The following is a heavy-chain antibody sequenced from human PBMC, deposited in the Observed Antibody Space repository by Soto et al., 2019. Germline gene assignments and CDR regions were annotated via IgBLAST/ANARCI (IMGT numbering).Heavy chain of an antibody. CDR3: ARLVDTAMFS. CDR1: GGSITSSSYY. J-gene: IGHJ5*02. Sequence: QLQLQESGPGLVKPSETLSLTCIVSGGSITSSSYYWGWIRQPPGKGLEWIGSISYSGSTYYNPSPKXXVXIXXDTSRNQSALKLSSVTAADTAVYYCARLVDTAMFSWGQGTQVTVSS. D-gene: IGHD5-18*01. CDR2: ISYSGST. V-gene: IGHV4-39*01.